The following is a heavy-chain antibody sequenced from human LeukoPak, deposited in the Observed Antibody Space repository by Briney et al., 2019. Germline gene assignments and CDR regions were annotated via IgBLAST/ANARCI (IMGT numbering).Heavy chain of an antibody. CDR1: GGSFSGYY. D-gene: IGHD3-9*01. V-gene: IGHV4-34*01. J-gene: IGHJ4*02. Sequence: SETLSLTCAVYGGSFSGYYWSWIRQPPGKGLEWIGEINHSGSTNYNPSLKSRVIISVDTSKNQFSLKLSSVTAADTAVYYCARHSRTYYDILTGPYGGYFDYWGQRTLVTVSS. CDR2: INHSGST. CDR3: ARHSRTYYDILTGPYGGYFDY.